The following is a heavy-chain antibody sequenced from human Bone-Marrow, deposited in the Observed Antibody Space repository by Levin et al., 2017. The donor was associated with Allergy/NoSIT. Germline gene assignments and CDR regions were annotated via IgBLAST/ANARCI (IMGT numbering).Heavy chain of an antibody. Sequence: GESLKISCQTFGYTFINYDINWVRQATGQKPEWMGWMNPKNGNTGNTQKFQGRVTMTRDTSTSTAFMELRSLRSEDTAVYYCARGQNFDDSSGYNDHWGQGTLLTVS. J-gene: IGHJ4*02. D-gene: IGHD3-22*01. CDR2: MNPKNGNT. V-gene: IGHV1-8*01. CDR3: ARGQNFDDSSGYNDH. CDR1: GYTFINYD.